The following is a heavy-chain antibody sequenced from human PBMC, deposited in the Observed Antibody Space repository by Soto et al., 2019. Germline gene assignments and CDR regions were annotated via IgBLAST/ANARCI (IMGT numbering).Heavy chain of an antibody. V-gene: IGHV2-5*01. CDR3: AHPDHSGRRERAAFDF. D-gene: IGHD5-12*01. CDR2: IYWNGGK. CDR1: GFSLSTSEVG. Sequence: QITLKESGPSLVKPTQTLTLTCTFSGFSLSTSEVGVGWIRQPPGKALEWLALIYWNGGKRYSPSLKNSLTIAKDTSKNQVVLTMTNMDPADTATYFCAHPDHSGRRERAAFDFWGQGTLVTVSS. J-gene: IGHJ4*02.